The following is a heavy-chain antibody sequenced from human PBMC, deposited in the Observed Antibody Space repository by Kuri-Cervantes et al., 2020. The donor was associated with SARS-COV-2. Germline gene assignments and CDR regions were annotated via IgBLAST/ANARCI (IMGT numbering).Heavy chain of an antibody. D-gene: IGHD3-3*01. Sequence: GESLKISCAASGFTFDDYGMSWVRQAPGKGLEWVSGINWNGGSTGYADSVKGRFTLSRDNAKNMLFLHMNSLRAEDTAIYYCAKILGITIFGVTINPQFDYWGQGTLVTVSS. CDR3: AKILGITIFGVTINPQFDY. V-gene: IGHV3-20*04. J-gene: IGHJ4*02. CDR1: GFTFDDYG. CDR2: INWNGGST.